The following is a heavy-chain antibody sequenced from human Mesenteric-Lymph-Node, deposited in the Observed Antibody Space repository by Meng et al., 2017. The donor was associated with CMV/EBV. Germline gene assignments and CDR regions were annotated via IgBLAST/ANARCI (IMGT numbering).Heavy chain of an antibody. Sequence: QVQLQESGPGLVKPSEILSLTCSVSGGSITSYYWSWIRQPPGKGLEWIGYVYDSGTTNYNPSLASRVDISLDTSMNQFSLKLTSVTADDTAIYYCARGRSSGWLYEFDPWGQGTLVTVSS. CDR3: ARGRSSGWLYEFDP. CDR2: VYDSGTT. D-gene: IGHD6-19*01. J-gene: IGHJ5*02. CDR1: GGSITSYY. V-gene: IGHV4-59*01.